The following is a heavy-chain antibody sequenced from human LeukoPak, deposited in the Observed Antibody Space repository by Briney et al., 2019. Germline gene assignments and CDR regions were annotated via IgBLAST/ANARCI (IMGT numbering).Heavy chain of an antibody. J-gene: IGHJ4*02. CDR2: ISYDGSNK. D-gene: IGHD6-13*01. Sequence: GRSLRLSCAASGFTFSSYGMHWVRQAPGNGLEWVAVISYDGSNKYYADSVKGRFTISRDNSKNTLYLQMNSLRAEDTAVYYCARATRRAAAPDYWGQGTLVTVSS. CDR1: GFTFSSYG. CDR3: ARATRRAAAPDY. V-gene: IGHV3-30*03.